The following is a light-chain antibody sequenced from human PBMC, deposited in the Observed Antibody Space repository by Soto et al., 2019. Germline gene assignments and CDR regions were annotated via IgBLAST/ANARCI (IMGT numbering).Light chain of an antibody. J-gene: IGKJ1*01. CDR2: GAS. CDR3: QQYNNWPGT. V-gene: IGKV3-15*01. Sequence: EIVLTQSPGTLSVSPGERATLSCRASQSVSSKLAWYQQKPGHAPRLLFYGASTGATGIPARFSGSGSETEFTLSISSLQSEDFAVYYCQQYNNWPGTFGQGTKWIS. CDR1: QSVSSK.